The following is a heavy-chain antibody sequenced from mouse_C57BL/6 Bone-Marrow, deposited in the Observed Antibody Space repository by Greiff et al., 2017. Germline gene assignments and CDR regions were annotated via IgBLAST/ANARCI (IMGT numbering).Heavy chain of an antibody. V-gene: IGHV1-4*01. CDR1: GYTFTSYT. J-gene: IGHJ1*03. D-gene: IGHD1-1*01. CDR2: INPSSGYT. Sequence: VHLVESGAELARPGASVKMSCKASGYTFTSYTMHWVKQRPGQGLEWIGYINPSSGYTKYNQKFKDKATLTADKSSSTAYMQLSSLTSEDSAVYYCALITTVVATRWYFDVWGTGTTVTVSS. CDR3: ALITTVVATRWYFDV.